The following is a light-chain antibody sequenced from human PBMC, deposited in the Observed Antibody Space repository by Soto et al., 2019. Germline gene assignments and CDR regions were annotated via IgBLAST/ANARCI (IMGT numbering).Light chain of an antibody. V-gene: IGKV3-20*01. CDR2: GAS. CDR3: QQYGHSLWT. CDR1: QSVSSGH. J-gene: IGKJ1*01. Sequence: EIVLTQSPFTLSFSPVERSSLSFSASQSVSSGHLAWYQQKPGQAPRLLIYGASSRATGIPDRFSGSGSGTDFTLTISRLEPEDYAVYYCQQYGHSLWTFGQGTKVDIK.